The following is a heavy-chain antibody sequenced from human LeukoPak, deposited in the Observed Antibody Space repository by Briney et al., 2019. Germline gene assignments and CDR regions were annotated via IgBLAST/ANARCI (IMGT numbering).Heavy chain of an antibody. D-gene: IGHD3-3*01. CDR2: ISASGSAT. Sequence: GGSLRLSCAASGFTFSSYAMSWVRQTPGKGLEWVSGISASGSATYYADSVRGRFAISRDISKNTLFLQMSSLRTEDTAVYYCAKGTLFGVVTSFDFWGQGTLVTVSS. CDR1: GFTFSSYA. V-gene: IGHV3-23*01. J-gene: IGHJ4*02. CDR3: AKGTLFGVVTSFDF.